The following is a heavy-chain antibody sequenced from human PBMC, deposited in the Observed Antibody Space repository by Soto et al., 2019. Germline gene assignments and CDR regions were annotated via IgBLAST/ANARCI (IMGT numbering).Heavy chain of an antibody. V-gene: IGHV1-69*04. J-gene: IGHJ6*03. CDR1: GGTFSIYT. CDR3: AREGGVVPAAIPHYYYYYMDV. D-gene: IGHD2-2*01. Sequence: GASVKVSCKASGGTFSIYTIIWVRQAPGQGLEWMGRIIPILGIANYAQKFQGRVTITADKSTSTAYMELSSLRSEDTAVYYCAREGGVVPAAIPHYYYYYMDVWGKGTTVTVSS. CDR2: IIPILGIA.